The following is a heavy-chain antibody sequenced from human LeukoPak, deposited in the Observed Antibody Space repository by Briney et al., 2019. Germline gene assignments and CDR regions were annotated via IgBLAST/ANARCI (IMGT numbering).Heavy chain of an antibody. V-gene: IGHV3-23*01. CDR3: TRLALEMATIDDSYGMDV. CDR2: ISGSGGST. J-gene: IGHJ6*02. D-gene: IGHD5-24*01. Sequence: GGSLRLSCAASGFTFSSYAMGWVRQAPGKGLEWVSAISGSGGSTYYADSVKVRFTISRDNSKNTLYLQMDSLKTEDTAVYYCTRLALEMATIDDSYGMDVWGQGTTVTASS. CDR1: GFTFSSYA.